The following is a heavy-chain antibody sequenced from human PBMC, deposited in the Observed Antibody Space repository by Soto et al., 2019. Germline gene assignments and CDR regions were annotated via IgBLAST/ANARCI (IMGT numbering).Heavy chain of an antibody. V-gene: IGHV3-23*01. CDR3: AREGRGSFDF. Sequence: GSLRLSCAASGXIFTNYAMNWVRQAPGKGLEWVSVIRGRGNSAYYADDVQGRFTISRDNSKNTLSIQMRSLPADDTAIYYCAREGRGSFDFWGRGTMATVSS. D-gene: IGHD5-12*01. J-gene: IGHJ3*01. CDR2: IRGRGNSA. CDR1: GXIFTNYA.